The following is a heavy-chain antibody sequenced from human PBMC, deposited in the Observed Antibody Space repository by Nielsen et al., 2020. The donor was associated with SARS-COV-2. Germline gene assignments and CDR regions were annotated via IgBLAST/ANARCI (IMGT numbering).Heavy chain of an antibody. J-gene: IGHJ4*02. CDR3: ARVYYYDSSGYYPAPFFDY. D-gene: IGHD3-22*01. Sequence: WIRQPPGKGLEWIGYIYHSGSTYYSPSLKSRVTISVDRSKNQFSLKLSSVTAADTAVYYCARVYYYDSSGYYPAPFFDYWGQGTLVTVSS. CDR2: IYHSGST. V-gene: IGHV4-30-2*01.